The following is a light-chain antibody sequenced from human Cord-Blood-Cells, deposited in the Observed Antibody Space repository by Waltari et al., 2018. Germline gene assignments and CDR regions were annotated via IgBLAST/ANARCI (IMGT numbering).Light chain of an antibody. CDR2: QDS. V-gene: IGLV3-1*01. CDR3: QAWDSSTVV. CDR1: KLGDKY. J-gene: IGLJ2*01. Sequence: SYELTQPPSVSVSPGQTASITCSGDKLGDKYACWYQRKPGQSPVLVIYQDSKRPSGIPARFSGSNSRNTATLTISGTQAMDEADYYCQAWDSSTVVFGGGTKLTVL.